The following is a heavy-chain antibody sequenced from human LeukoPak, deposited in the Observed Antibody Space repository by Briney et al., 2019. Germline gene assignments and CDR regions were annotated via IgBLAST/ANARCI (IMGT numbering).Heavy chain of an antibody. CDR1: GGSLSSYY. V-gene: IGHV4-59*01. D-gene: IGHD3-10*01. J-gene: IGHJ5*02. CDR2: TYYSGGT. Sequence: PGILSLTCTDPGGSLSSYYWSWICHPPGKRLEWISHTYYSGGTNHNPSLKSRVTISVDTSKNQFSLKLSSVTAADTVVYYCARDQSGKDYYGSGPLDPWGQGTLVTVSS. CDR3: ARDQSGKDYYGSGPLDP.